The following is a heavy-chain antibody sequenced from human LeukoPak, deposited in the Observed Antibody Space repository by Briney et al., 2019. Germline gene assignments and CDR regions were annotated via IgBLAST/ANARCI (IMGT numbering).Heavy chain of an antibody. CDR1: GFTFSSYS. CDR2: ISSIINYI. V-gene: IGHV3-21*01. D-gene: IGHD5-12*01. J-gene: IGHJ6*03. CDR3: ARKGGGRGYSGYDYFYYYYYYMDV. Sequence: PGRSLRLSCAASGFTFSSYSTNWVRQAPGNGLEWVSSISSIINYIYYTDSVKGRFTISRENAKNSLYLQMNSLRAEDTAVYYCARKGGGRGYSGYDYFYYYYYYMDVWGKGSTVTVSS.